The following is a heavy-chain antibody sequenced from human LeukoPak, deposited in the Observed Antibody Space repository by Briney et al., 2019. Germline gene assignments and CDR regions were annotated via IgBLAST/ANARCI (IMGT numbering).Heavy chain of an antibody. CDR3: AKDGGSTNSGRFDP. Sequence: GGSLRLSCAASGFTFSSYAMSWVRQAPGKGLEWVSAISGSGGSTYYADSVEGRFTISRDNSNNTLYLQMNSLRAEDTAVYYCAKDGGSTNSGRFDPWGQGTLVTVSS. J-gene: IGHJ5*02. V-gene: IGHV3-23*01. CDR2: ISGSGGST. CDR1: GFTFSSYA. D-gene: IGHD2-2*01.